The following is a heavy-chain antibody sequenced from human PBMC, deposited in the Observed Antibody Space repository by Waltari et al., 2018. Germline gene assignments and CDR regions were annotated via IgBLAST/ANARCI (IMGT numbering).Heavy chain of an antibody. Sequence: QVQLVQSGAEVKKPEASVKVSAKASGYTVTSYDINWVRQAPGQGLEWMGWMNPNSGNTGFAQKFQGRVTMTRNTSISTAYMEPSSLRSEDTAVYYCARGLGTAMVEPWHYWGQGTLVTVSS. D-gene: IGHD5-18*01. CDR1: GYTVTSYD. J-gene: IGHJ4*02. CDR2: MNPNSGNT. CDR3: ARGLGTAMVEPWHY. V-gene: IGHV1-8*01.